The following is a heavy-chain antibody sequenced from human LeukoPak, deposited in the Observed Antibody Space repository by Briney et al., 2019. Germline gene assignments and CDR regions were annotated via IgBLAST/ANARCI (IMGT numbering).Heavy chain of an antibody. Sequence: GRSLRLSCAGSGFTFSSYAMSWVRQAPGKGLEWVSVISGSSDTTYYADSVKGRFIISRDNSKNTLYLQMNSLRAEDTAVYYCAKRIGGVNSFDHWGQGTLVTVSS. CDR2: ISGSSDTT. CDR1: GFTFSSYA. V-gene: IGHV3-23*01. CDR3: AKRIGGVNSFDH. D-gene: IGHD3-16*01. J-gene: IGHJ4*02.